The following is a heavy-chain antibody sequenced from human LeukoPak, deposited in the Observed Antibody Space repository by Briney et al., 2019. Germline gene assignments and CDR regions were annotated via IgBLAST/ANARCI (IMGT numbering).Heavy chain of an antibody. V-gene: IGHV7-4-1*02. CDR1: GYTFTSYA. D-gene: IGHD3-3*01. CDR2: INTNTGNP. CDR3: ARVCDVLRYYAFLEWSGYYMDV. Sequence: ASVKVSCKASGYTFTSYAMNWVRQAPGQGLEWMGWINTNTGNPTYAQGFTGRFVFSLDTSVSTAYLQISSLKAEDTAVYYCARVCDVLRYYAFLEWSGYYMDVWGKGTTVTVSS. J-gene: IGHJ6*03.